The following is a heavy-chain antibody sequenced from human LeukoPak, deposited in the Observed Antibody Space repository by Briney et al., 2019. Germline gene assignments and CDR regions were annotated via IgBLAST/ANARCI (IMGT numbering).Heavy chain of an antibody. CDR2: ISGSGGST. CDR1: GFTFSSYA. D-gene: IGHD4-17*01. Sequence: PGGSLRLSCAASGFTFSSYAMSWVRQAPGKGLEWVSSISGSGGSTYYADSVKGRFTISRDNSKNTLCLQMNSLRTEDTAVYYCAKGYMSTALFDYWGQGTLVTVSS. J-gene: IGHJ4*02. V-gene: IGHV3-23*01. CDR3: AKGYMSTALFDY.